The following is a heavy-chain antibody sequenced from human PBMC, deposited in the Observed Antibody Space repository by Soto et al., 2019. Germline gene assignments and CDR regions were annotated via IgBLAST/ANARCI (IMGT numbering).Heavy chain of an antibody. J-gene: IGHJ5*01. CDR1: GFTVEDYT. D-gene: IGHD7-27*01. CDR2: ISWDGSST. Sequence: EVQLVESGGDVVQHGGSLRLSCAASGFTVEDYTIQWVRQAPGKGLEWVSLISWDGSSTYYADSVKGRFTISRDNSKNSLYLQMNSLRTEDTALYYCAKDGAQKDGDANWLDSWGQGTLVTVSS. CDR3: AKDGAQKDGDANWLDS. V-gene: IGHV3-43*01.